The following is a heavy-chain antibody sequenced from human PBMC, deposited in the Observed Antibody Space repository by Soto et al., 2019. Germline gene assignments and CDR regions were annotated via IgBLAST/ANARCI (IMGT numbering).Heavy chain of an antibody. J-gene: IGHJ4*02. CDR1: GGSISSSSYY. V-gene: IGHV4-39*01. Sequence: QLQLQESGPGLVKPSETLSLTCTVSGGSISSSSYYWGWIRQPPGKGLEWIGSIYYSGSTYYNPSLKSRVTISVDTSKNQFSLKLSSVTAADTAVYYCARTEDSSSSPPWLRYWGQGTLVTVSS. CDR2: IYYSGST. D-gene: IGHD6-6*01. CDR3: ARTEDSSSSPPWLRY.